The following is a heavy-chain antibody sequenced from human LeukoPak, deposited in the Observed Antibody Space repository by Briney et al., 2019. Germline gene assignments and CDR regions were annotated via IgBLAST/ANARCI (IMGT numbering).Heavy chain of an antibody. CDR3: ARKSGYARDY. CDR2: INHSGSTS. Sequence: SETLSLTCAIYGESFSGYFWNWIRQPPGKGLEWIGEINHSGSTSNHNPSLKSRVTMSVDTSKNQFSLKLSSVTAADTAVYYCARKSGYARDYWGQGNLVTVSS. V-gene: IGHV4-34*01. CDR1: GESFSGYF. J-gene: IGHJ4*02. D-gene: IGHD5-12*01.